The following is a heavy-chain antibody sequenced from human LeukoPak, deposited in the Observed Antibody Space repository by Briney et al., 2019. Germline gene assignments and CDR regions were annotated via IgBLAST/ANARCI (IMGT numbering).Heavy chain of an antibody. J-gene: IGHJ4*02. CDR3: ARVDGSPDY. V-gene: IGHV3-64*01. D-gene: IGHD2-15*01. CDR2: ISSNGGST. CDR1: GFTFSSYA. Sequence: GGFLRLSCAASGFTFSSYAMHWVRQAPGKGLEYVSAISSNGGSTYYANSVKGRFTISRDNSKNTLSLQMGSLRAEDMAVYYCARVDGSPDYWGQGTLVTVSS.